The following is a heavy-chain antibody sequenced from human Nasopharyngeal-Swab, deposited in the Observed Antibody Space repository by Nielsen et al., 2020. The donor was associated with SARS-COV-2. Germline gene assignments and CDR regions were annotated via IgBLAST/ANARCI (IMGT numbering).Heavy chain of an antibody. J-gene: IGHJ6*03. D-gene: IGHD3-10*01. CDR1: GYTFTSYD. Sequence: ASVKVSCKASGYTFTSYDINWVRQATGQGLEWMGWMNPNSGNTGYAQKFQGRVTMTSNTSISTAYMELSSLRSEDTAVYYCARGGVPGYYYYYYYMDVWGKGTTVTVSS. CDR3: ARGGVPGYYYYYYYMDV. CDR2: MNPNSGNT. V-gene: IGHV1-8*01.